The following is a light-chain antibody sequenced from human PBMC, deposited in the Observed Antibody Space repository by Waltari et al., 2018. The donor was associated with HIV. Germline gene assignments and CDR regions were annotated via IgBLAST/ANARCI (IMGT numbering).Light chain of an antibody. CDR3: QQTYSAPLT. Sequence: DIQMTQSPSSLSASVGDRVTITCRAGQSISTYLNWFQQKPGKAPNLLISAASGLQSGVPSRVSGSGSGTDFTLTISGLPPEDFATYYCQQTYSAPLTLGGGTKVEI. J-gene: IGKJ4*02. V-gene: IGKV1-39*01. CDR1: QSISTY. CDR2: AAS.